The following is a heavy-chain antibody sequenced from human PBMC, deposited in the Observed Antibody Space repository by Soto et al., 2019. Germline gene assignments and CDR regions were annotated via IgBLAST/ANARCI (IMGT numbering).Heavy chain of an antibody. CDR3: ARQQHLDS. J-gene: IGHJ4*02. V-gene: IGHV4-59*08. CDR2: IFYSGST. D-gene: IGHD6-13*01. CDR1: GGSISNYY. Sequence: SETLSLTCTVSGGSISNYYWSWIRQPPGRGLEWIGHIFYSGSTNYNPALKSRVTISVDTSKNQFSLKLSSVTAADTAVYYCARQQHLDSWGQGTLVTVSS.